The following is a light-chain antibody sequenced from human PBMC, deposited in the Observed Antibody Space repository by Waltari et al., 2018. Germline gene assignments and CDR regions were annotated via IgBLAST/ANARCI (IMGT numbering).Light chain of an antibody. CDR1: QGISSY. CDR3: QQYRGLWT. Sequence: AIRMTQSPSSLSASTGDRVTITCRASQGISSYLAWYQQKPGKAPKLLIYAASTLQNGVPSRFSGSGSGTDFTLTISCLQSEDFATYYCQQYRGLWTFGQGTRVEVK. J-gene: IGKJ1*01. CDR2: AAS. V-gene: IGKV1-8*01.